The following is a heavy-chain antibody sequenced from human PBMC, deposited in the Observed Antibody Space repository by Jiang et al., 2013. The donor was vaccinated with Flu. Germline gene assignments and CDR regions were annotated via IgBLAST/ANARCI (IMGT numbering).Heavy chain of an antibody. D-gene: IGHD1-14*01. J-gene: IGHJ2*01. CDR1: GGSITSYIYY. CDR2: ISYSGHT. Sequence: LLKPSETLSLTCTVSGGSITSYIYYWGWIRQPPGKGLEWIGTISYSGHTYSNPSLKSRVTLSVDTSNMQFSLKMTSVTAADTAVYYCARHYAGAPEVFWYFDFWGRGTLVTVAS. V-gene: IGHV4-39*01. CDR3: ARHYAGAPEVFWYFDF.